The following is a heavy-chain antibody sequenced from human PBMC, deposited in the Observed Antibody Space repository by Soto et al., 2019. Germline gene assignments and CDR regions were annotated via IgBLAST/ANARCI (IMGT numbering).Heavy chain of an antibody. CDR3: TKGPPTYYYDGSGQPGYYYGMDV. V-gene: IGHV4-31*03. CDR1: GGSISSGGYY. CDR2: IYYSGST. D-gene: IGHD3-22*01. Sequence: SETLSLTCTVSGGSISSGGYYWSWIRQHPGKGLEWIGYIYYSGSTYYNPSLKSRVTISVDTSKNQFSLKLSSVTAADTAVYYCTKGPPTYYYDGSGQPGYYYGMDVWGQGTTVTVSS. J-gene: IGHJ6*02.